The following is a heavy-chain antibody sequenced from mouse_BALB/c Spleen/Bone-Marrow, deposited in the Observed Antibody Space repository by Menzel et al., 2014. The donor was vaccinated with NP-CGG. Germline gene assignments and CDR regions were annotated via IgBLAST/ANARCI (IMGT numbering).Heavy chain of an antibody. D-gene: IGHD2-14*01. J-gene: IGHJ2*01. Sequence: LVESGSVLVRPGASVKLSCRASGYTFTSSWMHWAKQRPGQGLEWIGEIHPNSGNTNYNEKFKGKATLTVDTSSSTAYVDLSSLTSEDSAVYYCARRDPYYRYSDYWGQGTTLTVSS. CDR3: ARRDPYYRYSDY. CDR2: IHPNSGNT. V-gene: IGHV1S130*01. CDR1: GYTFTSSW.